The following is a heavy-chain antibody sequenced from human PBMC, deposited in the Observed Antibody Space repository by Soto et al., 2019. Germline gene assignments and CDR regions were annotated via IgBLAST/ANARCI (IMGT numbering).Heavy chain of an antibody. D-gene: IGHD3-3*01. V-gene: IGHV6-1*01. Sequence: SQTLSLPCAISGDSVSSNSAAWNWIRQSKSRGLEWVGRTYYRSKWYNDYAVSVKSRVTISVDTSKNQFSLKLSSVTAADTAVYYCASGEDGGGFWSGYYMRYYYYGMDVWGQGTTVTVSS. CDR1: GDSVSSNSAA. CDR3: ASGEDGGGFWSGYYMRYYYYGMDV. CDR2: TYYRSKWYN. J-gene: IGHJ6*02.